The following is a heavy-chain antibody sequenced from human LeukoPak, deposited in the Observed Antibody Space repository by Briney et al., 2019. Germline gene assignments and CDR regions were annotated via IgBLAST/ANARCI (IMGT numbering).Heavy chain of an antibody. V-gene: IGHV4-4*09. J-gene: IGHJ4*02. CDR2: IYTSGST. CDR1: GGSISSYY. CDR3: AGIVGPIDY. Sequence: SETLSLTCTVSGGSISSYYWSWIRQPPGKGLEWIGYIYTSGSTNYNPSLKSRVTISVDTSKNQFSLKLSSVTAADTAVYYCAGIVGPIDYWGQGTLVTVSS. D-gene: IGHD3-22*01.